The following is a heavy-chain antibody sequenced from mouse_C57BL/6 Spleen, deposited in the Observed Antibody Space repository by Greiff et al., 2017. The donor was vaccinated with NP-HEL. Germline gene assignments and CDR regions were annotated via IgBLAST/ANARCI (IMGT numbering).Heavy chain of an antibody. V-gene: IGHV7-3*01. J-gene: IGHJ4*01. CDR2: IRNKANGYTT. CDR1: GFTFTDYY. Sequence: EVQVVESGGGLVQPGGSLSLSCAASGFTFTDYYMSWVRQPPGKALEWLGFIRNKANGYTTEYSASVKGRFTISRDNSQSILYLQMNALRAEDSATYYCARYKSNYPGAMDYWGQGTSVTVSS. D-gene: IGHD2-5*01. CDR3: ARYKSNYPGAMDY.